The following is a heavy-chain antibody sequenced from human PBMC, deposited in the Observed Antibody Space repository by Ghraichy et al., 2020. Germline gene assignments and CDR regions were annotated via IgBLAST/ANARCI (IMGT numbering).Heavy chain of an antibody. CDR3: AREYYYDSSGYFDAFDI. CDR1: GFNVSSNY. D-gene: IGHD3-22*01. Sequence: GGSLRLSCEASGFNVSSNYMSWVRQAPGKGLEWISIVHSDGTTFYADSVKGRFTISRDNSKNTVHLQMNSLRAEDTAVYYCAREYYYDSSGYFDAFDIWGQGTMVTVSS. J-gene: IGHJ3*02. V-gene: IGHV3-66*01. CDR2: VHSDGTT.